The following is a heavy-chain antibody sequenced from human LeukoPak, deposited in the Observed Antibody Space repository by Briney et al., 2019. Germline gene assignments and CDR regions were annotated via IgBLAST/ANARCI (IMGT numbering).Heavy chain of an antibody. Sequence: SQTLSLTCTVSGGSISSGSYYCSWIRQPAGKGLEWIGRIYTSGSTNYNPSLKSRLTISVDTSKNQFSLKLSSVTAADTAVYYCARYCGGDCYSYYFDYWRQGTLVSVSS. V-gene: IGHV4-61*02. CDR2: IYTSGST. CDR3: ARYCGGDCYSYYFDY. CDR1: GGSISSGSYY. J-gene: IGHJ4*02. D-gene: IGHD2-21*02.